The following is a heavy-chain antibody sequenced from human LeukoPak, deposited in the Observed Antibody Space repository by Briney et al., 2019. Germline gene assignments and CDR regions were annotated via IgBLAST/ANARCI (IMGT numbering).Heavy chain of an antibody. J-gene: IGHJ4*02. CDR3: ASQTSAKAFDF. V-gene: IGHV3-7*05. D-gene: IGHD2-2*01. CDR1: GLTFNTYY. Sequence: GASLRLSCAASGLTFNTYYMGWVRQAPGKGLEWVASIKPDGGVKYYVDSVRGRFTVSRDNAKNSLFLQMNSLRAEDTAVYYCASQTSAKAFDFWGQGTLVTVSS. CDR2: IKPDGGVK.